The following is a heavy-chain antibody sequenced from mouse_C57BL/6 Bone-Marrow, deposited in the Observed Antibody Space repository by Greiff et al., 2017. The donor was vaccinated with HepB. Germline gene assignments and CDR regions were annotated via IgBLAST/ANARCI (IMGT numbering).Heavy chain of an antibody. D-gene: IGHD1-1*01. J-gene: IGHJ1*03. CDR2: ISNLAYSI. V-gene: IGHV5-15*01. CDR3: ASLYYYGYFDV. CDR1: GFTFSDYG. Sequence: EVQRVESGGGLVQPGGSLKLSCAASGFTFSDYGMAWVRQAPRKGPEWVAFISNLAYSIYYADTVTGRFTISRENAKNTLYLEMSSLRSEDTAMYYCASLYYYGYFDVWGTGTTVTVSS.